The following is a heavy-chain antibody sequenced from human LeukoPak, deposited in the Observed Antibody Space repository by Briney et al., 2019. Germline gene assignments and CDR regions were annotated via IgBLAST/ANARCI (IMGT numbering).Heavy chain of an antibody. CDR3: ARLGGEYAGTEPIHFDY. V-gene: IGHV3-33*01. J-gene: IGHJ4*02. D-gene: IGHD3-16*01. CDR2: IWYDGSNK. Sequence: QPGRPLRLSCAASGFTFSSYGMHWVRQAPGKGLEWVAVIWYDGSNKYYADSVKGRFTISRDNSKNTLYLQMNSLRAEDTAVYYCARLGGEYAGTEPIHFDYWGQGTLVTVSS. CDR1: GFTFSSYG.